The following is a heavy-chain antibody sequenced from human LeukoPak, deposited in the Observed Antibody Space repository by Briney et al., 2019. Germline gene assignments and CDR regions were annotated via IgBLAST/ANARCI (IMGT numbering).Heavy chain of an antibody. CDR3: ARESSTLLDY. Sequence: PGGSLRLSCAASGLTVSSSYMSWVRQAPGKGLEWVSVIYSDGGTYYADSVKDRFTISRDNSKNTVYLQMNSLRAEDTAVYYCARESSTLLDYWGQGTLVTVSS. J-gene: IGHJ4*02. D-gene: IGHD2-15*01. CDR1: GLTVSSSY. CDR2: IYSDGGT. V-gene: IGHV3-66*01.